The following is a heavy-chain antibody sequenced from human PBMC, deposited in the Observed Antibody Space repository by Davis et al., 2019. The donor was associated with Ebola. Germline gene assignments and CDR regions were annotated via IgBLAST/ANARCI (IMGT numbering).Heavy chain of an antibody. CDR3: ARDQRWELTFDY. V-gene: IGHV3-11*01. CDR1: GFTFSDYY. Sequence: GESLKISCVASGFTFSDYYMSWIRQAPGKGLEWVSHMSGSGQTIDYADSVRGRFTISRDNAKNSLYLQINSLRAEDTAVYYCARDQRWELTFDYWGQGVLVTVSS. CDR2: MSGSGQTI. J-gene: IGHJ4*02. D-gene: IGHD3-10*01.